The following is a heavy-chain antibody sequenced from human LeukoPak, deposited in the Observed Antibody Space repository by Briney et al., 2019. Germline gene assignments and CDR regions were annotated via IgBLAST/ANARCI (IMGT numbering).Heavy chain of an antibody. J-gene: IGHJ4*02. V-gene: IGHV3-21*01. CDR1: GFTFSDYS. CDR2: ISSSSVYI. D-gene: IGHD4-23*01. Sequence: GGSLRLSCAASGFTFSDYSMSWVRQAQGKGLEWVSSISSSSVYIYYSDSVKGRFTISRDNSKNSLYLQMDSLRAEDTAVYFCARARYGGNSEDYWGQGILVTVSS. CDR3: ARARYGGNSEDY.